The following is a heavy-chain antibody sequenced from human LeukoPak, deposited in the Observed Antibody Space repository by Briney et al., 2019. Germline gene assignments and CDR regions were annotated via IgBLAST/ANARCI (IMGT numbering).Heavy chain of an antibody. D-gene: IGHD2-15*01. CDR3: AKDTERYCSGGSCYYFDY. V-gene: IGHV3-30*18. CDR1: GFTSSSYG. J-gene: IGHJ4*02. Sequence: GGSLRLSCAASGFTSSSYGMHWVRQAPGKGLEWVAVISYDGSNKYYADSVKGRFTISRDNSKNTLYLQMNSLRAEDTAVYYCAKDTERYCSGGSCYYFDYWGQGTLVAVSS. CDR2: ISYDGSNK.